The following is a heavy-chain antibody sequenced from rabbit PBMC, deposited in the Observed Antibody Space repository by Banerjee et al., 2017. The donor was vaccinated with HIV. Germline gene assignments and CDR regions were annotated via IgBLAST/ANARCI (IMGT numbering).Heavy chain of an antibody. CDR1: GIDFSIYY. CDR3: ARDLAGVIGWNFNL. CDR2: INRNTGNT. D-gene: IGHD4-1*01. V-gene: IGHV1S45*01. J-gene: IGHJ4*01. Sequence: QQQLEESGGGLVKPGGTLTLTCKASGIDFSIYYMCWVRQAPGKGLEWIACINRNTGNTVYASWAKGPFTISKTSSTTVTLQMTSLTAANTATYFCARDLAGVIGWNFNLWGQGTLVTVS.